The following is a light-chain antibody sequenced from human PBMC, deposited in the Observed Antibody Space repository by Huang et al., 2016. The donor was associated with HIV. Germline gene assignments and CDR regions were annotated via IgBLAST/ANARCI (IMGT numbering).Light chain of an antibody. CDR3: QQYGSSPVT. CDR1: QSVSSSY. CDR2: DAS. V-gene: IGKV3-20*01. Sequence: EIVLTQSPGTLSLSPGERATLSCRASQSVSSSYLSWYQPKPGQAPRLLIYDASSRASGISDRCSGSGSGTDFTLTINRLEPEDFVVYYCQQYGSSPVTFGGGTKVEMK. J-gene: IGKJ4*01.